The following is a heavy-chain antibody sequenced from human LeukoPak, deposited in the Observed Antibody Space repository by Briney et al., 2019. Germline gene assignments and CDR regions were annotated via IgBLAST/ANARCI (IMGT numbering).Heavy chain of an antibody. CDR1: GFTFSNYP. CDR2: FTGGDGSA. V-gene: IGHV3-23*01. Sequence: GGSLRLSCEASGFTFSNYPMSWVRQAPGKGLEWVSTFTGGDGSAYYADSVKGRFTISRDNSKNTLYLQMNSLRAEDTALYYCAKEGFDYWGQGTLVTVSS. J-gene: IGHJ4*02. CDR3: AKEGFDY.